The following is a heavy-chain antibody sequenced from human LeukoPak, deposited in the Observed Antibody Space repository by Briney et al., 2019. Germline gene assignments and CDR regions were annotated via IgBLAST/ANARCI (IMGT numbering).Heavy chain of an antibody. CDR3: ASDIIVVVPAANPYYYYGIDV. V-gene: IGHV4-34*01. CDR1: GGSFSGYY. D-gene: IGHD2-2*01. J-gene: IGHJ6*04. CDR2: IHHSGST. Sequence: PSETLALTCAVYGGSFSGYYWSWIRQPPGKGLEYIGEIHHSGSTNYNPSLKSRVTISVDTSKTQFSLKLSSVTAADTAVYYCASDIIVVVPAANPYYYYGIDVWGKGTTVTVSS.